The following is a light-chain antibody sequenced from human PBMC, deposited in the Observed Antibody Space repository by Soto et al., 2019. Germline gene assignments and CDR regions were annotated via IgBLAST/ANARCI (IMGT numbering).Light chain of an antibody. V-gene: IGLV2-14*01. J-gene: IGLJ2*01. CDR1: SSDVGAYDF. Sequence: QSVLTQPASVSGSPGQSITISCTGTSSDVGAYDFVSWYQHYPGKAPTLVTFDVTHRPPGISDRFSGSKSANTASLTISGLQAEDEAFYYCSSYTTRSTLVFGGGTKLTVL. CDR3: SSYTTRSTLV. CDR2: DVT.